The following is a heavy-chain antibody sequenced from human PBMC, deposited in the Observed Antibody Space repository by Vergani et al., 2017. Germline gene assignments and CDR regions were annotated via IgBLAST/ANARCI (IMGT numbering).Heavy chain of an antibody. V-gene: IGHV3-23*01. J-gene: IGHJ6*02. D-gene: IGHD5-12*01. CDR3: AKATPQNSGYDYLDNSHAMDV. CDR2: ISGSGGST. CDR1: GFTFNHYA. Sequence: EVQLLESGGDLVQPGGSLRLSCAASGFTFNHYAMNWVRQAPGKGLEWVSGISGSGGSTYYAGSVNGRFTMSGDSSNNTLYLQMNSLGAGDTTVYYCAKATPQNSGYDYLDNSHAMDVWGQGTTVTVSS.